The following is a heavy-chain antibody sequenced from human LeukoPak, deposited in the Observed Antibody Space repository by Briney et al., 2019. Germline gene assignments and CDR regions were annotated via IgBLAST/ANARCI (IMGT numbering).Heavy chain of an antibody. CDR1: GFNFHNYA. J-gene: IGHJ4*02. Sequence: GGSPRLSCAASGFNFHNYAMYWVRQPPGKGLEWVSGISWNSGNIDYADSVKGRFTVSRDNTKNSLFLQIDGLRTEDTALYFCAKGHSGYYYRSLFDSWGQGTLVTVSS. V-gene: IGHV3-9*01. D-gene: IGHD3-22*01. CDR2: ISWNSGNI. CDR3: AKGHSGYYYRSLFDS.